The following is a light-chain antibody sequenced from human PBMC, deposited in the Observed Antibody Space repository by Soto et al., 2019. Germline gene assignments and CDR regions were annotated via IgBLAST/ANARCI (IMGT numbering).Light chain of an antibody. Sequence: EIVLTQSPGTLSLSPGERATLSCRASQSVSSSYLAWYQQKPGQAPRILIYGASGRATGIPDRFSGSGSGTDFPLTISRLEPEDFAVYYCQQYGSSPPVTFGQGTRLEIK. V-gene: IGKV3-20*01. CDR1: QSVSSSY. J-gene: IGKJ5*01. CDR3: QQYGSSPPVT. CDR2: GAS.